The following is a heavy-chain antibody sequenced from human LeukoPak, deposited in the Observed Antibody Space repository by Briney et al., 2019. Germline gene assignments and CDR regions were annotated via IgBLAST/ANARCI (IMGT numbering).Heavy chain of an antibody. CDR2: MNPNSGNT. V-gene: IGHV1-8*03. CDR3: ARAGLRSSKRQYYYYMDV. Sequence: GASVKVSCKASGYIFTSYSMHWVRQATGQGLEWMGWMNPNSGNTGYAQKFQGRVTITRNTSISTAYMELSSLRSEDTAVYYCARAGLRSSKRQYYYYMDVWGKGTTVTISS. CDR1: GYIFTSYS. J-gene: IGHJ6*03. D-gene: IGHD6-13*01.